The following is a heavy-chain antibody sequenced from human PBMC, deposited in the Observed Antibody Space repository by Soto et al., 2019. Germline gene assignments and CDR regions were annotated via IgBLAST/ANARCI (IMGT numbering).Heavy chain of an antibody. CDR1: GYTFTNYW. V-gene: IGHV5-51*01. D-gene: IGHD2-2*01. J-gene: IGHJ5*02. CDR3: VRRFCSGTTCRFNWFDP. Sequence: GESLKISCEGSGYTFTNYWIAWVRQMPGKGLEWMGIVNPDDPTTTYSQSFQGQVIISADKSVRSAYLQWSSLKDSDTATYYCVRRFCSGTTCRFNWFDPWGQGTLVTVSS. CDR2: VNPDDPTT.